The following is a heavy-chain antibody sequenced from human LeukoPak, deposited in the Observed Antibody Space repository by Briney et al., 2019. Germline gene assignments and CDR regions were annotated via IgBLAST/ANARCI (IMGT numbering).Heavy chain of an antibody. J-gene: IGHJ1*01. CDR1: GFTFSSYA. CDR2: ISYDGSNK. Sequence: GRSLRLSCAASGFTFSSYAMHWVRQAPGKGLEWVAVISYDGSNKYCADSVKGRFTISRDNSKNTLYLQMNSLRAEDTAVYYCARDRGNDYGALMQHWGQGTLVTVSS. CDR3: ARDRGNDYGALMQH. D-gene: IGHD4-17*01. V-gene: IGHV3-30*04.